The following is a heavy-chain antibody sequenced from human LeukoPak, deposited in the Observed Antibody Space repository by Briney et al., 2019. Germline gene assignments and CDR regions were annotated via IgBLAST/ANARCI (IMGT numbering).Heavy chain of an antibody. CDR3: ARAGRYAFDI. Sequence: PAETLSLTCTVSGGSISSDYWNWIRQSPGRGLEWIGYIHYSGSTNYNPSLKSRVTISVDTSKNQFSLKLSSVTAAATAVYYCARAGRYAFDIWGQGTMVTVSS. V-gene: IGHV4-59*12. CDR2: IHYSGST. J-gene: IGHJ3*02. CDR1: GGSISSDY.